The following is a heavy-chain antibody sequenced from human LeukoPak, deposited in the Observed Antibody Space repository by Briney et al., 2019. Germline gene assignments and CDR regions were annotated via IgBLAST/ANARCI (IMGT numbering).Heavy chain of an antibody. J-gene: IGHJ6*03. Sequence: GASVKVSCKASGYTFTSYGISWVRQAPGQGLEWMGWISAYNGNTNYAQKLQGRVTMTTDTSTSTAYMELRSLRSDDTAVYYCARDPLSDTAMVFPHNYYYYMDVWGKGTTVTVSS. CDR1: GYTFTSYG. CDR3: ARDPLSDTAMVFPHNYYYYMDV. D-gene: IGHD5-18*01. V-gene: IGHV1-18*01. CDR2: ISAYNGNT.